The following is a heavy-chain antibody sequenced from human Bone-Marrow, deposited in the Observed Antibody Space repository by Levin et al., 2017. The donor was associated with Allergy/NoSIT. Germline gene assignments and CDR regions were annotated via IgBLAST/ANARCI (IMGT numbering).Heavy chain of an antibody. J-gene: IGHJ4*02. V-gene: IGHV4-38-2*02. CDR1: GYSISSGYY. Sequence: SETLSLTCAVSGYSISSGYYWGWIRQPPGKGLEWIGSIYHSGSTYYNPSLKSRVTISVDTSKNQFSLKLSSVTAADTAVYYCARDLRTAVAGRKFDYWGQGTLVTVSS. CDR3: ARDLRTAVAGRKFDY. CDR2: IYHSGST. D-gene: IGHD6-19*01.